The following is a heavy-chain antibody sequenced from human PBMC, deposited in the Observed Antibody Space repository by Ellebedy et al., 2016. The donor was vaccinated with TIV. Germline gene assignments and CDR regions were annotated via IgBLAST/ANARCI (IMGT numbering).Heavy chain of an antibody. V-gene: IGHV3-30*18. J-gene: IGHJ6*02. D-gene: IGHD2-15*01. CDR2: VSYDGNTK. Sequence: GESLKISCAASGFTFSHYAMHWVRQAPGKGLEWVAEVSYDGNTKYYTDSVKGRFTISRDNSKNTLYLQMNSLRAEDTAVYYCAKQVSGYCSGGHCDGGATHFYYGMDVWGQGTTVTVSS. CDR3: AKQVSGYCSGGHCDGGATHFYYGMDV. CDR1: GFTFSHYA.